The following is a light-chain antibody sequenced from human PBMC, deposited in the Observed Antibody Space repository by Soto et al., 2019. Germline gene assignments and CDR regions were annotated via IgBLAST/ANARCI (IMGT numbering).Light chain of an antibody. V-gene: IGKV1-8*01. CDR1: QGISSY. CDR2: AAS. CDR3: QQYYSYPWT. J-gene: IGKJ1*01. Sequence: AIRMTQSPSSLSASTGDRVTITCRASQGISSYLAWYQQKPGKAPKVLIYAASTLQSGVPSRFSGSGSGTDFTLTISCLQSEDFATYYCQQYYSYPWTFGQGTKVEIK.